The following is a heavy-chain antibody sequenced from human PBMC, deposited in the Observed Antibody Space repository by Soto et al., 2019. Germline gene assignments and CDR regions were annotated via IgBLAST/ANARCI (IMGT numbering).Heavy chain of an antibody. Sequence: PAETISRTCAVYGGSFNGYYWSWIRQPPGKGLEWIGEINHSGSTNYNPSLKSRVTISVDTSKNQFSLKLSSVTAADTAVYYCARGYIVVVPAAPYYYYYGMDVWGQGTTVTVSS. D-gene: IGHD2-2*01. CDR3: ARGYIVVVPAAPYYYYYGMDV. CDR1: GGSFNGYY. CDR2: INHSGST. J-gene: IGHJ6*02. V-gene: IGHV4-34*01.